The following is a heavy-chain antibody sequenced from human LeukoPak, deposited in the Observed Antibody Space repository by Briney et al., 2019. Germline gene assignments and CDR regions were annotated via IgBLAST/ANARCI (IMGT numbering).Heavy chain of an antibody. D-gene: IGHD3-22*01. J-gene: IGHJ6*02. CDR2: TSYDGSNK. CDR1: GFTFSSYG. V-gene: IGHV3-30*18. CDR3: AKDLRGDSSGFYFGMDD. Sequence: GGSLRLSCAASGFTFSSYGMHWARQAPGKGLEWVAATSYDGSNKYYADSVKGRFTISRDNSKNTLYLQMISLRAEDTAVYYCAKDLRGDSSGFYFGMDDWGQGTTVTVSS.